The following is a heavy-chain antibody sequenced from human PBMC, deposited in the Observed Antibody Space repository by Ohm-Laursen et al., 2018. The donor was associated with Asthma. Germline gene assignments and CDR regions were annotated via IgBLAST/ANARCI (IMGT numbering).Heavy chain of an antibody. J-gene: IGHJ4*02. CDR3: ARELYSGSYLGPDY. V-gene: IGHV3-48*02. CDR2: IDSTSSHI. D-gene: IGHD1-26*01. CDR1: GFSFSSYS. Sequence: GSLRLSCAASGFSFSSYSMNWVRQAPGKGLEWLSYIDSTSSHIYYADSVKGRFTISRDNAKNSLYLQMNSLRDDDTAVYYCARELYSGSYLGPDYWGQGTLVTVSS.